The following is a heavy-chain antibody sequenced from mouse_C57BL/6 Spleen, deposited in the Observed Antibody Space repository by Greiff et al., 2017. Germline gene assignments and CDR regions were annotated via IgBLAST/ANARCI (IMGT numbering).Heavy chain of an antibody. D-gene: IGHD1-1*01. CDR2: IRNKANGYTT. V-gene: IGHV7-3*01. CDR3: ARSYGSSLGY. CDR1: GFTFTDYY. Sequence: EVKLQESGGGLVQPGGSLSLSCAASGFTFTDYYMSWVRQPPGKALEWLGFIRNKANGYTTEYSASVKGRFTISRDNSQSILYLQMNALRAEDSATYYCARSYGSSLGYWGLGTTLTVSS. J-gene: IGHJ2*01.